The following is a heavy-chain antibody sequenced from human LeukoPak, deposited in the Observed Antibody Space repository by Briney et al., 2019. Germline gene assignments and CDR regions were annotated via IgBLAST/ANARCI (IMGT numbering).Heavy chain of an antibody. J-gene: IGHJ6*04. CDR2: ISAYNGNT. Sequence: ASVKVSCKASGYTFTSYGISWVRQAPGQGLEWMGWISAYNGNTNYAQKLQGRVTMTTDTSTSTAYMELRSLRSDDTAVYCCARCPHKQWLVSYYYGMDVWGKGTTVTVSS. V-gene: IGHV1-18*04. CDR1: GYTFTSYG. CDR3: ARCPHKQWLVSYYYGMDV. D-gene: IGHD5-12*01.